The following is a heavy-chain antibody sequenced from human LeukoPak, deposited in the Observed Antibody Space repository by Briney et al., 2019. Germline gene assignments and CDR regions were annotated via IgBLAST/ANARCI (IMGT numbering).Heavy chain of an antibody. CDR3: ARGEGWYCGTSSCFTHWFDP. J-gene: IGHJ5*02. V-gene: IGHV3-23*01. CDR2: ISGSGGST. D-gene: IGHD2-2*02. CDR1: GFTFSSYA. Sequence: GGSLRLSCAASGFTFSSYAMSWVRQAPGKGLEWVSAISGSGGSTYYADSVKGRFTISRDNAQNTVYLQMNSLTVEDTGVYYCARGEGWYCGTSSCFTHWFDPWGQGTLVTVSS.